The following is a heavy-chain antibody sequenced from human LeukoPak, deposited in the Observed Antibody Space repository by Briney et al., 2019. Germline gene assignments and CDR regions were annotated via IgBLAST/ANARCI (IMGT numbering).Heavy chain of an antibody. D-gene: IGHD2-2*01. CDR1: GGSISSYY. J-gene: IGHJ4*02. CDR3: ARAGSRAYVLDY. V-gene: IGHV4-59*01. Sequence: SETLSLTCSVSGGSISSYYWSWIRQPPGKGLEWIGYIYYSGSTNYNPSLKSRVAMSVDTSKNQFSLKLSSVTAADTAVYYCARAGSRAYVLDYWGQGTLVTVSS. CDR2: IYYSGST.